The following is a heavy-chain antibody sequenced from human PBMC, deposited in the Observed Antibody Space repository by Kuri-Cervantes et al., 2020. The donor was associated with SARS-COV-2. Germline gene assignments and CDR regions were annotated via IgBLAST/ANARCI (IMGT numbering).Heavy chain of an antibody. CDR1: GFTFSDYY. Sequence: GESLKISCAASGFTFSDYYMNWVRQAPGKGLEWVSSISSSSTIYYADSAKGRFAISRDNAKNSLYLQMNSLRAEDTAVYYCCARTGSWGQGTLVTVSS. CDR3: CARTGS. J-gene: IGHJ4*02. V-gene: IGHV3-69-1*02. CDR2: ISSSSTI.